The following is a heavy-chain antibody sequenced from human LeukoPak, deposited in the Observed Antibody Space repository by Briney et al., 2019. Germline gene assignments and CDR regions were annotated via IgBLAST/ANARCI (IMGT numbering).Heavy chain of an antibody. D-gene: IGHD2-2*01. CDR2: IWYDGSNK. J-gene: IGHJ6*02. Sequence: GGSLRLSCAASGFTLSSYGMHWVRQAPGKGLEWVAVIWYDGSNKYYADSVKGRFAISRDNSKNTLYLQMNSLRAEDTAVYYCARGSRYCSSTSCYLNYYYGMDVWGQGTTVTVSS. CDR3: ARGSRYCSSTSCYLNYYYGMDV. V-gene: IGHV3-33*01. CDR1: GFTLSSYG.